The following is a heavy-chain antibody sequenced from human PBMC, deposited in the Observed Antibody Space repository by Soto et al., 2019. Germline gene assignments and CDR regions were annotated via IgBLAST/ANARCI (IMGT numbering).Heavy chain of an antibody. CDR3: ARNNDDYGDYSA. CDR2: ISAYNGNT. Sequence: APVKVCSEASGYPFTSSGMSWLRQPPGQGREWMGWISAYNGNTNYAQKLQGRVTMTTDTSTSTAYMELRSLRSDDTAVYYCARNNDDYGDYSAWGQGTMVTVSS. D-gene: IGHD4-17*01. CDR1: GYPFTSSG. J-gene: IGHJ3*01. V-gene: IGHV1-18*01.